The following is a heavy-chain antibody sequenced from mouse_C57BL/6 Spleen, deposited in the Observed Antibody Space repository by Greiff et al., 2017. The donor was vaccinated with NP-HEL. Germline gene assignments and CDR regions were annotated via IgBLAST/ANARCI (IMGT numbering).Heavy chain of an antibody. CDR3: ARGPSLSYYFDY. V-gene: IGHV1-59*01. CDR1: GYTFTSYW. J-gene: IGHJ2*01. CDR2: IDPSDSYT. Sequence: VKLQQPGAELVRPGTSVKLSCKASGYTFTSYWMHWVKQRPGHGLEWIGVIDPSDSYTNYNQKFKGKATLTVDTSSSTSYLQHSSLTSEDSAVYYCARGPSLSYYFDYWGQGTTLTVSS.